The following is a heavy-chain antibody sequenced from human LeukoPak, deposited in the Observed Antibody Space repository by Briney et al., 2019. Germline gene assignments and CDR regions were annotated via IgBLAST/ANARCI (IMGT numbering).Heavy chain of an antibody. CDR1: GGSISSSSYY. D-gene: IGHD2-21*02. J-gene: IGHJ4*02. CDR3: ARDLFTVTAV. Sequence: SETLSLTCTVSGGSISSSSYYWGWIRQPPGKGLEWIDNMFYGGSTYYNPSLKSRVTMSLDTSKNQSSLKLSSVTAADTAVYYCARDLFTVTAVWGQGTLVTVSS. V-gene: IGHV4-39*07. CDR2: MFYGGST.